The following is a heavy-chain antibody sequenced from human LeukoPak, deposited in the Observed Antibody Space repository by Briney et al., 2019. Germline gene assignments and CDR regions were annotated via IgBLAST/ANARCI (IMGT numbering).Heavy chain of an antibody. D-gene: IGHD1-26*01. CDR1: GYPFNTYD. Sequence: ASVTVSCTASGYPFNTYDIYWVRQATGQGHEWMGWMNPNSGNTNCAQKFKGRVTMTRDTAMGTAYMELSSLTSEDTAVYYCASEKWVKREGVYYYYGITVWGQGTTVTVSS. CDR3: ASEKWVKREGVYYYYGITV. J-gene: IGHJ6*02. V-gene: IGHV1-8*01. CDR2: MNPNSGNT.